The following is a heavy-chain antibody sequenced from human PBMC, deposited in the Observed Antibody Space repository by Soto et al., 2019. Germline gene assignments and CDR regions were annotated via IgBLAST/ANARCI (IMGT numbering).Heavy chain of an antibody. CDR2: INAGNGNT. V-gene: IGHV1-3*01. CDR1: GYTFTSYA. D-gene: IGHD6-6*01. J-gene: IGHJ6*02. Sequence: QVQLVQSGAEVKKPGASVKVSCKASGYTFTSYAMHWVRQAPGQRLEWMGWINAGNGNTKYSQKFQARVTITRDTSASTAYMELSSLRSEDTAVYYCARVIAARLYYYYGMDVWGQGTTVTVSS. CDR3: ARVIAARLYYYYGMDV.